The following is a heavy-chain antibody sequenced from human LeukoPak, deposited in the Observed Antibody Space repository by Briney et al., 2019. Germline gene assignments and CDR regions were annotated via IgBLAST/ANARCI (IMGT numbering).Heavy chain of an antibody. V-gene: IGHV1-18*01. CDR3: ARGIVGDGDLDY. CDR2: ISTYNENT. J-gene: IGHJ4*02. Sequence: ASVKVSCKTSGYSFTSHGISWVRQAPGQGLEWMGWISTYNENTDLTQKFQGRVTMTTDESASTAYTELRILRSDDTAMYYCARGIVGDGDLDYWGQGTLVTVSS. D-gene: IGHD3-16*02. CDR1: GYSFTSHG.